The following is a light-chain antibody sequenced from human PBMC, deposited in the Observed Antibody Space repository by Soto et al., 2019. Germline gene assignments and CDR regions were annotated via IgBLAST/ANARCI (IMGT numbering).Light chain of an antibody. V-gene: IGLV1-47*01. CDR2: RNN. Sequence: QSVLTQPPSASGTPGQRVTISCSGSSSKIGSNYVSWYQQLPGTAPKLLIYRNNQRPSGVPDRFSGSKSGTSASLAISGLRSEDEADYYCAAWDDSLGGVVFGGGTKVTVL. CDR1: SSKIGSNY. CDR3: AAWDDSLGGVV. J-gene: IGLJ2*01.